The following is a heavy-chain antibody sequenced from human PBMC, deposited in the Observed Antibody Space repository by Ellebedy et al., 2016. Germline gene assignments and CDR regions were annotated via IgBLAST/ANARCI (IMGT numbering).Heavy chain of an antibody. CDR1: GDSMSGTSYW. V-gene: IGHV4-39*07. D-gene: IGHD3-10*01. Sequence: GSLRLXXTVSGDSMSGTSYWWGWIRQSPGKGLEWIGSIYYSGATYYNPSLERRVTLSIDTSKNQFSLRLNSLTAADTAIYHCARDLAMIRGVIQSHFDPWGQGTLVTVSS. J-gene: IGHJ5*02. CDR3: ARDLAMIRGVIQSHFDP. CDR2: IYYSGAT.